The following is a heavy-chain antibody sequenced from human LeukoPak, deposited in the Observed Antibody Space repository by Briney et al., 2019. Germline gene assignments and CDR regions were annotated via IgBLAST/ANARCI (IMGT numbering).Heavy chain of an antibody. J-gene: IGHJ4*02. Sequence: PSETLSLTCAVYGGSFSGYYWSWIRQPPGKGLEWIGEINHSGSTNYNPPLKSRVTISVDTSKNQFSLKLSSVTAADTAVYYCARLGFLDYGDYPYFDYWGQGTLVTVSS. CDR3: ARLGFLDYGDYPYFDY. CDR1: GGSFSGYY. D-gene: IGHD4-17*01. V-gene: IGHV4-34*01. CDR2: INHSGST.